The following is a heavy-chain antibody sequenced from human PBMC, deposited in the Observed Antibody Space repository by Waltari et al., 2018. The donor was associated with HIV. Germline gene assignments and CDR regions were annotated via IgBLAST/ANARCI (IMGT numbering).Heavy chain of an antibody. CDR2: ITSSGSTTST. CDR1: GFTFSSYA. J-gene: IGHJ4*02. V-gene: IGHV3-23*01. CDR3: AKGSYSSTYKYDY. Sequence: EVQLLESGGDLVQPGGSLRLSCAASGFTFSSYAMSWFRQAPGKGLEWVSIITSSGSTTSTNYADSVKGRFTISRDNSKNTLYLQMNSLRAEDTAVYYCAKGSYSSTYKYDYWGQGTLVTVSS. D-gene: IGHD2-2*01.